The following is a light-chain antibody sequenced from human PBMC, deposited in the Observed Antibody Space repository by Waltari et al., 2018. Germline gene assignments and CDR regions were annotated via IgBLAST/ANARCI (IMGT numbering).Light chain of an antibody. Sequence: EIVITQSPATLSAYPGRKVTLSCRASQSVSSNLAWFQQKPGQAPRLLIFAASSRATDIPARFSGSGSGTEFTLIISSLQSEDSAVYYCQQYNKWWTFGQGTKVEIK. J-gene: IGKJ1*01. CDR3: QQYNKWWT. V-gene: IGKV3-15*01. CDR2: AAS. CDR1: QSVSSN.